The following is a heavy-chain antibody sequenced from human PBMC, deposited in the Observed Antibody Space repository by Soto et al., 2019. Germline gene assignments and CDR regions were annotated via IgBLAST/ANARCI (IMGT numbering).Heavy chain of an antibody. J-gene: IGHJ6*03. CDR1: GGSFSGYY. CDR2: INHSGST. V-gene: IGHV4-34*01. D-gene: IGHD2-2*01. Sequence: QVQLQQWGAGLLKPSETLSLTCAVYGGSFSGYYWSWIRQPPGKGLEWIGEINHSGSTNYNPSLKSRVTISVDTSKNQFSLKLSSVTAADTAVYYCARGGRGDIVVVPAALHYYYYMDVWGKGTTVTVSS. CDR3: ARGGRGDIVVVPAALHYYYYMDV.